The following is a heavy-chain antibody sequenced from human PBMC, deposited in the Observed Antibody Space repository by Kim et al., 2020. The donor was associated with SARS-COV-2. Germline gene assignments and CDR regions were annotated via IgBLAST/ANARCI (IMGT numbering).Heavy chain of an antibody. D-gene: IGHD6-19*01. V-gene: IGHV3-23*01. J-gene: IGHJ3*01. Sequence: GGSLRLSCAASGFTFSSHAMCWVRQAPGKGLDWVSCISGSGEQTFYADSVKGRSTISRDNSKNTLHMEVISLRAEDTALYYCARRGQMQWGDFDFWGQGTMVTVPS. CDR2: ISGSGEQT. CDR3: ARRGQMQWGDFDF. CDR1: GFTFSSHA.